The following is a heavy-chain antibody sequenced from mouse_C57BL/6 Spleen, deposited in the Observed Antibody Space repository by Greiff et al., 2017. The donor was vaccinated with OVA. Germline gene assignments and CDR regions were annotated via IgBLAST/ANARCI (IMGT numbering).Heavy chain of an antibody. CDR2: IHPNSGST. V-gene: IGHV1-64*01. D-gene: IGHD2-5*01. Sequence: QVQLQQPGAELVKPGASVKLSCKASGYTFTSYWMHWVKQRPGQGLEWIGMIHPNSGSTNYNEKFKSKATLTVDKSSSTAYMQLSSLTSEDSAVYYCARGDSKYGEYYAMDYWGQGTSVTVSS. J-gene: IGHJ4*01. CDR1: GYTFTSYW. CDR3: ARGDSKYGEYYAMDY.